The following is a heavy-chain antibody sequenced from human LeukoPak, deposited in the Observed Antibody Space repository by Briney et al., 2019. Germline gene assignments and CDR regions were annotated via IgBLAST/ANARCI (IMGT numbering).Heavy chain of an antibody. J-gene: IGHJ3*02. CDR2: ISSSSGTI. CDR3: AKTRYCTNGVCYPPYAFDI. D-gene: IGHD2-8*01. CDR1: GFTFSSYS. Sequence: GGSLRLSCAASGFTFSSYSMNWVRQAPGKGLEWVSYISSSSGTIYYADSVKGRFTISRDNAKNSLYLQMNSLRDEDTAVYYCAKTRYCTNGVCYPPYAFDIWGQGTMVTVSS. V-gene: IGHV3-48*02.